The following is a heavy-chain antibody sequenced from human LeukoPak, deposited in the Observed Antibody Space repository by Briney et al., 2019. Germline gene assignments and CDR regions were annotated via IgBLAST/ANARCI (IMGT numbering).Heavy chain of an antibody. CDR1: GVSISSCY. Sequence: PSQTLSLTCTVSGVSISSCYCSWIRQPPGKGLEWIGYISTSGSTDYSPSLKSRVTISVDRSKNQCSLNLSSVTAADTAVYYCAGHDEGSGWYRSYIDLWGRGTLVIVSS. V-gene: IGHV4-4*09. CDR2: ISTSGST. D-gene: IGHD6-19*01. CDR3: AGHDEGSGWYRSYIDL. J-gene: IGHJ2*01.